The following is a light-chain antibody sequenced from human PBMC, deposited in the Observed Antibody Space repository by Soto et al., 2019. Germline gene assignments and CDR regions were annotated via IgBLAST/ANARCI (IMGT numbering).Light chain of an antibody. CDR3: QQYYRYSKT. J-gene: IGKJ1*01. CDR1: QSINIW. CDR2: KAS. Sequence: DIQMTQSPSTLSASVGDGVTITCRASQSINIWLAWYQQEPGQAPTLLIYKASSLERGVPSRFSGSGSGTEFTLTISDLQPDDCATYYCQQYYRYSKTFGQGTKV. V-gene: IGKV1-5*03.